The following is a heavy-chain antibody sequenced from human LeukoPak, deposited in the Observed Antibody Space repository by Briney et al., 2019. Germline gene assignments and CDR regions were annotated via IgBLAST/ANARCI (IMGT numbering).Heavy chain of an antibody. CDR3: AKDREQWLVELDY. Sequence: GGSLRLSCAASGFNFSSHGIHWARQTPGKGLEWVAIIWYDGSEKYYGDSVKGRFSISRGNARNTVHLQMNSLRDDDTAIYYCAKDREQWLVELDYWGQGTQVIVSS. CDR2: IWYDGSEK. V-gene: IGHV3-33*06. D-gene: IGHD6-19*01. J-gene: IGHJ4*02. CDR1: GFNFSSHG.